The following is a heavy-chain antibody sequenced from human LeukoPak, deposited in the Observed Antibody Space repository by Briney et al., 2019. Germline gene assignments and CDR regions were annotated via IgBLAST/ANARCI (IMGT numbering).Heavy chain of an antibody. CDR1: GFTFSSYS. Sequence: GGPLRLSCAASGFTFSSYSMNWVRQAPGKGLEWVSSISSSSYIYYADSVKGRFTISRDNAKNSLYLQMNSLRAEDTAVYYCARDSVVVVAAKTDWYNWFDPWGQGTLVTVSS. J-gene: IGHJ5*02. D-gene: IGHD2-15*01. V-gene: IGHV3-21*01. CDR2: ISSSSYI. CDR3: ARDSVVVVAAKTDWYNWFDP.